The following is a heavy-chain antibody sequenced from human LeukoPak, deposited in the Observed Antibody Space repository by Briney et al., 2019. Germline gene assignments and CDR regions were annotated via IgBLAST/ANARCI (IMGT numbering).Heavy chain of an antibody. J-gene: IGHJ4*02. V-gene: IGHV3-74*01. Sequence: GGSLRLSCAASGFIFRNYWMHWVRQAPGKGLVWVARINPNGITTTYTDSVKGRFTISRDNAKNTLYLQMNSLRAEDTAVYYCAKDFAGDRDYWGQGTLVAVSS. D-gene: IGHD4-17*01. CDR3: AKDFAGDRDY. CDR1: GFIFRNYW. CDR2: INPNGITT.